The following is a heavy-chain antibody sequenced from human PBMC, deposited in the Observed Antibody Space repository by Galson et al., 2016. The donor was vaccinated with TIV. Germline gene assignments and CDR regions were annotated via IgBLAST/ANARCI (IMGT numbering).Heavy chain of an antibody. D-gene: IGHD5-12*01. CDR3: ARITRGDSGYGFRGRMKAVDY. Sequence: SETLSLTCDISGGSNTTRSYCWGWIRQPPGKGLEWLGSFYNGGTYYNPSLKSRLTLSVDTSKNQFSLRLRSVTAAETAVYYCARITRGDSGYGFRGRMKAVDYWGPGIMVTVSS. CDR1: GGSNTTRSYC. CDR2: FYNGGT. J-gene: IGHJ4*02. V-gene: IGHV4-39*07.